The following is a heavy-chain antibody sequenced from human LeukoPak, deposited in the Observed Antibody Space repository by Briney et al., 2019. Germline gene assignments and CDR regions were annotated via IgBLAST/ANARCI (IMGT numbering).Heavy chain of an antibody. CDR2: INTSSSYI. V-gene: IGHV3-21*01. D-gene: IGHD2-8*01. J-gene: IGHJ5*02. Sequence: GGSLRLSCTASGFTFNSYSMNWVPHAPGKGLKWVSSINTSSSYIYYADSVKGRFTISRDNARNSLYLQMNTLRAEETVVYSCGRGADGVSSNYRGWFDPWGEGTLVTVSS. CDR3: GRGADGVSSNYRGWFDP. CDR1: GFTFNSYS.